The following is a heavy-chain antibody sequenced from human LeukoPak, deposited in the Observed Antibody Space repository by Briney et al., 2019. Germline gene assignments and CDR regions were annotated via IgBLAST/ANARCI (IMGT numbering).Heavy chain of an antibody. CDR3: AKDRSVTYYFDY. Sequence: PGGSLRLSCAASGFTFSSYAMHWVRQAPGKGLEWVAVISYDGSNKYYADSVKGRFTISRDNSKNTLYLQMNSLRAEDTAVYYCAKDRSVTYYFDYWGQGTLVTVSS. D-gene: IGHD4-17*01. CDR1: GFTFSSYA. V-gene: IGHV3-30*04. J-gene: IGHJ4*02. CDR2: ISYDGSNK.